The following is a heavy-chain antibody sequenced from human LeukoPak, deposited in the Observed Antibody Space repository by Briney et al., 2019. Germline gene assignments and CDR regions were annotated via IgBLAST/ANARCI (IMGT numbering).Heavy chain of an antibody. Sequence: ASVKVSCKASAYTFTNFYMHWVRQAPAQGLEWMGVINPSGGSTSYEQKFQGRVTMTSDTNTSTVYMELSSLRSEDTAVYYCARDDNGDNWFDPWGQGTLVTVSS. CDR1: AYTFTNFY. CDR2: INPSGGST. V-gene: IGHV1-46*01. J-gene: IGHJ5*02. CDR3: ARDDNGDNWFDP. D-gene: IGHD4-17*01.